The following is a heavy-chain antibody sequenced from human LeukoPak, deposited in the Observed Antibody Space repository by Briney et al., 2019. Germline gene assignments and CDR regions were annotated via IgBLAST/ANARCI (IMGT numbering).Heavy chain of an antibody. CDR2: ISGSSSYI. CDR3: ARDPYSSGWYKDAFDI. CDR1: GFTFSSYS. Sequence: GGSLKLSCAASGFTFSSYSMNWVRQAPGKGLEWVSSISGSSSYINYADSVKGRFTISRDNAQNSLFLQLNSLRAEDTAVYYCARDPYSSGWYKDAFDIWGQGTMVTVSS. V-gene: IGHV3-21*01. J-gene: IGHJ3*02. D-gene: IGHD6-19*01.